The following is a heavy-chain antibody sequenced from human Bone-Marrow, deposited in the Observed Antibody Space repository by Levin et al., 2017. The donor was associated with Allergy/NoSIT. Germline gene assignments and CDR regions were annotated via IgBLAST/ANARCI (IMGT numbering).Heavy chain of an antibody. CDR2: INPNSGGT. V-gene: IGHV1-2*06. CDR3: ARGSAIAAADFDY. CDR1: GYTFTGYY. J-gene: IGHJ4*02. D-gene: IGHD6-13*01. Sequence: PGASVKVSCKASGYTFTGYYMHWVRQAPGQGLEWMGRINPNSGGTNYAQKFQGRVTMTRDTSISTAYMELSRLRSDDTAVYYCARGSAIAAADFDYWGQGTLVTVSS.